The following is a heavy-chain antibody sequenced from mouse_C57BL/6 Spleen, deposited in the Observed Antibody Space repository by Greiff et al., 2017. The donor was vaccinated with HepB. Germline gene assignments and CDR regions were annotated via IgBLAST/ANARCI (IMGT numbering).Heavy chain of an antibody. D-gene: IGHD2-1*01. CDR3: TRSAYGNAWFAY. V-gene: IGHV1-15*01. CDR1: GYTFTDYE. Sequence: VQLQQSGAELVRPGASVTLSCKASGYTFTDYEMHWVKQTPVHGLEWIGAIDPETGGTAYNQKFKGKAILTADKSSSTAYMELRSLTSEDSAVYYCTRSAYGNAWFAYWGQGTLVTVSA. J-gene: IGHJ3*01. CDR2: IDPETGGT.